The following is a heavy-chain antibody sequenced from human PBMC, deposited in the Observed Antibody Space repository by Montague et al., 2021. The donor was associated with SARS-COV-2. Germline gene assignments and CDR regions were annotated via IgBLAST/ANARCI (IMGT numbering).Heavy chain of an antibody. CDR3: ARLRGNYGETYDTFDL. D-gene: IGHD4-17*01. V-gene: IGHV4-39*01. CDR1: GGSISSRCYY. J-gene: IGHJ3*01. CDR2: IYYSGST. Sequence: SETLSLTCTVSGGSISSRCYYWGWIRQPPGKGLEWIGCIYYSGSTYYNPSLKSRVTISVDTSKNQFSLKLSSVTAADTAVYYCARLRGNYGETYDTFDLGGQGTMVTVSS.